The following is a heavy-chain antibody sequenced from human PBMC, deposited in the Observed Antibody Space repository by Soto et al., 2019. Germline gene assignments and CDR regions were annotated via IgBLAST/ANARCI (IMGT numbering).Heavy chain of an antibody. J-gene: IGHJ4*02. CDR2: ISGSGGST. CDR3: AKDHWNYVAVHFDY. D-gene: IGHD1-7*01. V-gene: IGHV3-23*01. CDR1: GFTFSSYA. Sequence: EVQLLESGGGLVQPGGSLRLSCAASGFTFSSYAMSWVRQAPGTGLEWVSAISGSGGSTYYADSVKGRFTISRDNSKNTRYLQMNSLRAEDTAVYYCAKDHWNYVAVHFDYWGQGTLVTVSS.